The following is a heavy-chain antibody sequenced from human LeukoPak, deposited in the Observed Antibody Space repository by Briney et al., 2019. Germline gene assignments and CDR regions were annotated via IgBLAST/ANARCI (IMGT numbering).Heavy chain of an antibody. V-gene: IGHV3-74*01. Sequence: GGSLRLSCAASGFTFNTYWFHWVRQAPGKGLVWVSRIDSDGSDTIYAGSVKGRFTISRDNAKSTVYLQMHSLRAEDTAVYYCAKVPYWGQGTLVTASS. J-gene: IGHJ4*02. CDR3: AKVPY. CDR1: GFTFNTYW. CDR2: IDSDGSDT.